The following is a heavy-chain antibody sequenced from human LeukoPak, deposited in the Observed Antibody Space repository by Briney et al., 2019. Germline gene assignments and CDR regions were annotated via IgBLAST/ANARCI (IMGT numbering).Heavy chain of an antibody. CDR3: AIIWCEYSYGPCG. D-gene: IGHD5-18*01. J-gene: IGHJ4*02. CDR2: IYYSGST. V-gene: IGHV4-39*01. CDR1: GGSISSDSYY. Sequence: KASETLSLTCTVSGGSISSDSYYWAWIRQPPGKGLEWIASIYYSGSTYYNPSLKSRVTISVDTSKNQFSLKLSSVTAADTAVYYCAIIWCEYSYGPCGWGQGTLVTVSS.